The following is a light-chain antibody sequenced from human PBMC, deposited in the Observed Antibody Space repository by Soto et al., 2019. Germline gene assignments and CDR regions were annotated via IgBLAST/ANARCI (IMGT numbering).Light chain of an antibody. CDR1: SSDVGGYNY. J-gene: IGLJ3*02. CDR2: DVS. V-gene: IGLV2-11*01. CDR3: SSYTTSNTWL. Sequence: QSALTQPRSVSGSPGQSVTISCTGTSSDVGGYNYVSWYQQHPGKAPKLMIYDVSKRPSGVPDRFSGSKSGNTASLTISGLQADDEADYYCSSYTTSNTWLFGGGTKLTVL.